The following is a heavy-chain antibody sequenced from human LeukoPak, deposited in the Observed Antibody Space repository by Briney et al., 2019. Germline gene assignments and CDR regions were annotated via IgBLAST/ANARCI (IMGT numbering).Heavy chain of an antibody. V-gene: IGHV4-39*02. Sequence: SETLTLTCTVSGGSFSRRNYYWGRIRQPPGKGLEWIGTIYYSGSTYYNPSLKSRVTISVDTSKNHFSLRLSSVTAADTAVYYRASRPPDYGDLFDYWGQGTLVTVSS. CDR2: IYYSGST. CDR3: ASRPPDYGDLFDY. D-gene: IGHD4-17*01. CDR1: GGSFSRRNYY. J-gene: IGHJ4*02.